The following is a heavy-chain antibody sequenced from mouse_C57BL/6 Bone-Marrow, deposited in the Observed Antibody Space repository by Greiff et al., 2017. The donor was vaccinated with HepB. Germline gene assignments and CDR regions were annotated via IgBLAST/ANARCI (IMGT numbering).Heavy chain of an antibody. CDR2: ISSGGSYT. CDR1: GFTFSSYG. CDR3: ARRGLGDY. D-gene: IGHD2-13*01. J-gene: IGHJ2*01. Sequence: EVQGVESGGDLVKPGGSLKLSCAASGFTFSSYGMSWVRQTPDKRLEWVATISSGGSYTYYPDSVKGRFTISRDNAKNTLYLQMSSLKSEDTAVYYCARRGLGDYWGQGTTLTVSS. V-gene: IGHV5-6*01.